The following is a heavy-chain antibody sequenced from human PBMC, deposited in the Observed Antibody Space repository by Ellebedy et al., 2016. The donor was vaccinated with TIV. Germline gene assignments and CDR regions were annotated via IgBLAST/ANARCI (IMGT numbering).Heavy chain of an antibody. CDR3: TTGLYLYDSSGYPIDAFDI. Sequence: GGSLRLXCAASGFTFSNAWMNWVRQAPGKGLEWVGLIKSKTDGGTTDYAAPVKGGFTISRDDSKNTLYLQMNSLKTEDTAVYYCTTGLYLYDSSGYPIDAFDIWGQGTMVTVFS. J-gene: IGHJ3*02. CDR1: GFTFSNAW. V-gene: IGHV3-15*07. CDR2: IKSKTDGGTT. D-gene: IGHD3-22*01.